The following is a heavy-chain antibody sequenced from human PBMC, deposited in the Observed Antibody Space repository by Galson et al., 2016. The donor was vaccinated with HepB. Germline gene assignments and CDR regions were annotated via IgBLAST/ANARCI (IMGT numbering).Heavy chain of an antibody. CDR1: GFTFSSYD. J-gene: IGHJ3*02. Sequence: SLRLSCAASGFTFSSYDMNWVCQAPGKGLEWVSYIRSSGNTIYYADSVKGRFTISRDNSRNMVYLEMNSLRPEDTAVYYCARDPYGDNAAFDIWGQGTMVSVSS. CDR2: IRSSGNTI. V-gene: IGHV3-48*03. D-gene: IGHD4-17*01. CDR3: ARDPYGDNAAFDI.